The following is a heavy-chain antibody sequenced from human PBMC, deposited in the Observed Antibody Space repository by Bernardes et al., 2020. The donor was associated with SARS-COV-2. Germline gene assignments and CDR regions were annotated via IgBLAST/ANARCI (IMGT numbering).Heavy chain of an antibody. CDR3: ARSAGMDV. CDR1: GFDFSDYW. CDR2: IKRDGSET. J-gene: IGHJ6*02. V-gene: IGHV3-7*03. Sequence: GSLRLSCAGSGFDFSDYWMTWVRQAPGKGLEWVANIKRDGSETYYVDSVKGRFTISRDNAKNLVFLQMNSLRAEDTAVFYCARSAGMDVWGQGTMVTVSS.